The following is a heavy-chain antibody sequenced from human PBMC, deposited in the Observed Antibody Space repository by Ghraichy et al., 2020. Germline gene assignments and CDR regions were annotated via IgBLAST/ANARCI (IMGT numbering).Heavy chain of an antibody. D-gene: IGHD2-21*01. CDR1: GFTFSSYS. Sequence: GGSLRLSCAASGFTFSSYSMNWFRQAPGKGLEWVSYISSSSSTIYYADSVKGRFTISRDNAKNSLYLQMNSLRDEDTAVYYCARDRRPFHRIDYWGQGTLVTVYS. V-gene: IGHV3-48*02. CDR3: ARDRRPFHRIDY. CDR2: ISSSSSTI. J-gene: IGHJ4*02.